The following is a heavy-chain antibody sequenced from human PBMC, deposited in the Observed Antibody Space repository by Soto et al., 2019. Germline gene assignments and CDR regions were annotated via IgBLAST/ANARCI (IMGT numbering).Heavy chain of an antibody. CDR3: AKDAPDNWTATSYFDY. J-gene: IGHJ4*02. CDR2: ISGSGGST. CDR1: GFTFSSYA. D-gene: IGHD1-20*01. V-gene: IGHV3-23*01. Sequence: PGGSLRLSCAASGFTFSSYAMSWVRQAPGKGLEWVSAISGSGGSTYYADSVKGRFTISRDNSKNTLYLQMNSLRAEDTAVYYSAKDAPDNWTATSYFDYWGQGTLVTVSS.